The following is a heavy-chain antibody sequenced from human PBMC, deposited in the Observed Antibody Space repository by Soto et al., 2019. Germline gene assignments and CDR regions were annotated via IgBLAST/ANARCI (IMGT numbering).Heavy chain of an antibody. CDR2: IFHRGSA. CDR1: GASISSSAYY. D-gene: IGHD3-10*02. J-gene: IGHJ6*02. CDR3: ARYTFGHDREYHYAMDV. Sequence: PSETLSLTCTVSGASISSSAYYWSWVRQPPGKGLEWIGYIFHRGSAYYNPSLKSRVTISVDTSKNQFSLKLTSVTAVDAAVFYCARYTFGHDREYHYAMDVWGQGTRS. V-gene: IGHV4-30-4*01.